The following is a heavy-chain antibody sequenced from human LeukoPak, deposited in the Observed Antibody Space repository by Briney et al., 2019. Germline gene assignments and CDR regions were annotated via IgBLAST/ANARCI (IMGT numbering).Heavy chain of an antibody. CDR1: GFTFSSYA. CDR3: ARDLEDYYDSSGSTYYYYGMDV. V-gene: IGHV3-30-3*01. D-gene: IGHD3-22*01. CDR2: ISYDGSNK. Sequence: GGSLRLSCAASGFTFSSYAMHWVRQAPGKGLEWVAVISYDGSNKYYADSVKGRFTISRDNAKNSLYLQMNSLRAEDTAVYYCARDLEDYYDSSGSTYYYYGMDVWGQGTTVTVSS. J-gene: IGHJ6*02.